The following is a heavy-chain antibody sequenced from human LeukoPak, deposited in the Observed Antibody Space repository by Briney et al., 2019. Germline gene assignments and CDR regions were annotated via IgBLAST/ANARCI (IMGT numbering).Heavy chain of an antibody. CDR1: GFTFSDYY. J-gene: IGHJ4*02. CDR2: IDSSGSTI. D-gene: IGHD2-2*01. V-gene: IGHV3-11*01. Sequence: GGSLRLSCAASGFTFSDYYMSWIRQAPGKGLEWVAYIDSSGSTIYYAESVKGRFTISRDNAKNSLYLQMNSLRPEDTAVYYCANQRNAGGYCSSTSCPAPGWGQGTLVTVSS. CDR3: ANQRNAGGYCSSTSCPAPG.